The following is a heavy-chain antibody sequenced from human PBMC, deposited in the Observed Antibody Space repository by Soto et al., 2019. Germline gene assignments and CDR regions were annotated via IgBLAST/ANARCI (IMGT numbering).Heavy chain of an antibody. J-gene: IGHJ4*02. Sequence: ASVKVSCKASGYTFTSYGISWVRQAPGQGLEWMGWISAYNGNTNYAQKLQGRVTMTTDTSTSTAYMELRSLRSDDTAVYYCASGRDYDFWSGYYATDLPFEYWGQGTLVTVSS. CDR3: ASGRDYDFWSGYYATDLPFEY. V-gene: IGHV1-18*01. CDR1: GYTFTSYG. D-gene: IGHD3-3*01. CDR2: ISAYNGNT.